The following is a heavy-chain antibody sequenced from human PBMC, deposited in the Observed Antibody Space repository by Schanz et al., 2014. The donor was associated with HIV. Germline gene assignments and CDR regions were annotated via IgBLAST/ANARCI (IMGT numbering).Heavy chain of an antibody. V-gene: IGHV1-18*01. D-gene: IGHD6-13*01. CDR2: VSGYKGTT. Sequence: QVHLVQSGAEVKKSGASVKVSCKASGYSFSSYGLSWVRQAPGQGLEWMGWVSGYKGTTNYAQNLQDRVTMTTDTSTTTAFMELRSLRSEDTAVYYCARDSPVAAGTLDYWGQGTLVTVSS. CDR1: GYSFSSYG. CDR3: ARDSPVAAGTLDY. J-gene: IGHJ4*02.